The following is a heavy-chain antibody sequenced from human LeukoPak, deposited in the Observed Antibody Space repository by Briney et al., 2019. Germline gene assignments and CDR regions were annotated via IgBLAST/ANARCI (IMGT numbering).Heavy chain of an antibody. CDR3: ARVQTYCGGDCSYYFDY. CDR2: ISSSSSYI. Sequence: PGGSLRLSCAASGFTFSSYEMNWVRQAPGKGLEWVSSISSSSSYIYYADSVKGRFTISRDNAKNSLYLQMNSLRAEDTAVYYCARVQTYCGGDCSYYFDYWGQGTLVTVSS. J-gene: IGHJ4*02. D-gene: IGHD2-21*02. CDR1: GFTFSSYE. V-gene: IGHV3-21*01.